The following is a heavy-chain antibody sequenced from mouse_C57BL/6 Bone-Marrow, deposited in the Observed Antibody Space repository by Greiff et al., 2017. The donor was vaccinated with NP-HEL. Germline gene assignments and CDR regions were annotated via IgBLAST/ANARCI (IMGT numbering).Heavy chain of an antibody. Sequence: VQLQQPGAELVKPGASVKLSCKASGYTFTSYWMQWVKQRPGQGLEWIGEIDPSDSYTNYNQKFKGKATLPVDTSSSTAYMQLSSLTSEDSAVYYCARESNPFDYWGQGTTLTVSS. J-gene: IGHJ2*01. D-gene: IGHD2-5*01. CDR2: IDPSDSYT. CDR3: ARESNPFDY. CDR1: GYTFTSYW. V-gene: IGHV1-50*01.